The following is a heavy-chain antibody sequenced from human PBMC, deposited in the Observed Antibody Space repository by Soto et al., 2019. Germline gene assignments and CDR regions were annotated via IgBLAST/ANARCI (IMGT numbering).Heavy chain of an antibody. CDR2: IKQDGSEK. J-gene: IGHJ6*02. Sequence: GGSLRLSCAASGFTFNSYWMSWVRQAPGKGLEWVANIKQDGSEKYYVDSVKGRFTISRDNAKKSLYLQMNSLRAEDTAVYYCARRGVVTTDYYYGLDVWGQGTTVTVSS. CDR1: GFTFNSYW. V-gene: IGHV3-7*03. D-gene: IGHD3-3*01. CDR3: ARRGVVTTDYYYGLDV.